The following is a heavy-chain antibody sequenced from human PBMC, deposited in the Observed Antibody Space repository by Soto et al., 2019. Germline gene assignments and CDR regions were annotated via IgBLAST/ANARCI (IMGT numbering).Heavy chain of an antibody. V-gene: IGHV3-23*01. J-gene: IGHJ4*02. Sequence: EVQLLESGGGLVQPGGSLRLSCAASGFTFSIYAMSWVRQAPGKGLEWVSAISGSGGSTYYADSVKGRFTISRDNSKNTLYLQMNSLRAEDTAVYYCAKLGLRGGRVTTIDYWGQGTLVTVSS. D-gene: IGHD4-17*01. CDR3: AKLGLRGGRVTTIDY. CDR1: GFTFSIYA. CDR2: ISGSGGST.